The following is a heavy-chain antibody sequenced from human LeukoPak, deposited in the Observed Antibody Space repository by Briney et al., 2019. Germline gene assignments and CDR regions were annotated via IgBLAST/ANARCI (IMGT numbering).Heavy chain of an antibody. CDR3: ADDDSFDY. V-gene: IGHV4-39*01. D-gene: IGHD3-3*01. CDR2: IYYSGST. J-gene: IGHJ4*02. CDR1: GGSISSSSYY. Sequence: PSETLSLTCTVSGGSISSSSYYWGWIRQPQGKGLEWIGSIYYSGSTYYNPSLKSRVTISVDTSKNQFSLKLSSVTAADTAEYYCADDDSFDYWGEGTLVTVSS.